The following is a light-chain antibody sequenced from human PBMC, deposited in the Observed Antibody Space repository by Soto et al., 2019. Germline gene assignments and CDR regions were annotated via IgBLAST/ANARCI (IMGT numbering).Light chain of an antibody. CDR2: KAS. V-gene: IGKV1-5*03. CDR1: QSINSW. J-gene: IGKJ4*01. Sequence: DIQMTQSPSTLSASVGDRVTITCRASQSINSWLAWYQQKPGKAPKLLIHKASSLESGVPSRFSGSGSGTELTLTISSLQPDDCATYYCQQYESYPLTFGGGTKLEIK. CDR3: QQYESYPLT.